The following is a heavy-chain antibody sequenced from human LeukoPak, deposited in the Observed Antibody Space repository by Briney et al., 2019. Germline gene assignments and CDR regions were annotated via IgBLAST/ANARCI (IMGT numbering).Heavy chain of an antibody. J-gene: IGHJ4*02. CDR1: GFTFDDYA. D-gene: IGHD3-3*01. V-gene: IGHV3-9*01. CDR3: AKDSRFLEWLLSPPYYFDY. CDR2: ISWISGSI. Sequence: AGGSLRLSCAASGFTFDDYAMHWVRQPPGKGLEWVSGISWISGSIGYADSVKGRFTISRDNSKNTLYLQMNSLRAEDTAVYYCAKDSRFLEWLLSPPYYFDYWGQGTLVTVSS.